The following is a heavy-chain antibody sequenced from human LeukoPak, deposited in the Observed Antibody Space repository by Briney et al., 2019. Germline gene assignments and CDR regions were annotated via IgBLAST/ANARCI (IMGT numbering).Heavy chain of an antibody. Sequence: GRSLRLSCAPSEVTFRTYGMHSVRQAPGKGLEWVAVISYDGSYKFYADSVKGRFTISRDNSKSTLYLQMNSLRAEDTAIYYCGKDRYSSLNELDYSGQGTLVTVSS. CDR1: EVTFRTYG. CDR2: ISYDGSYK. D-gene: IGHD6-19*01. V-gene: IGHV3-30*18. CDR3: GKDRYSSLNELDY. J-gene: IGHJ4*02.